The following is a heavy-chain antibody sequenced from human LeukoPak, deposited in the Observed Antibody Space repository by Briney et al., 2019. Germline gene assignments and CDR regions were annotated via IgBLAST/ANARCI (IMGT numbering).Heavy chain of an antibody. J-gene: IGHJ4*02. D-gene: IGHD3-22*01. V-gene: IGHV4-61*02. CDR3: AREDHTYYYDSSGYYYVFGFVDY. Sequence: SETLSLTCTVSGGSISSGSYYWSWIRQPAGKGLEWIGRIYTSGSTNYNPSLKSRVTISVDTSKNQFSLKLSSVTAADTAVYYCAREDHTYYYDSSGYYYVFGFVDYWGQGTLVTVSS. CDR1: GGSISSGSYY. CDR2: IYTSGST.